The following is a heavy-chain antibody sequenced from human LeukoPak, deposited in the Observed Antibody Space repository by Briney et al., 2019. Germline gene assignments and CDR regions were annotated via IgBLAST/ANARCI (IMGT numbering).Heavy chain of an antibody. CDR2: IYPSDSDA. Sequence: GESLKISCKGSGYGFTSSWIGWVRQMPGKGLQWMGIIYPSDSDARYSPSFQGQVTISADKSISTANLQWSSLKASDSAMYYCARHGDYGDLQLDYWGQGTLVTVCS. J-gene: IGHJ4*02. CDR1: GYGFTSSW. D-gene: IGHD4-17*01. V-gene: IGHV5-51*01. CDR3: ARHGDYGDLQLDY.